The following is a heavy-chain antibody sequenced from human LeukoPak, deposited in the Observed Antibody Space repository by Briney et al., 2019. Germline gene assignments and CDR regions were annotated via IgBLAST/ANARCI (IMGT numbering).Heavy chain of an antibody. CDR2: IYFTGST. Sequence: SETLSLTCTVSGGSVSTGSYYWSWIRQPPGKGLEWIGYIYFTGSTNHNPSLKSRVTISVDTSKNQFSLRLSSVTAADTAVYYCARVRGVEAAKSLGWFDPWGQGTLVTVSS. D-gene: IGHD6-13*01. CDR3: ARVRGVEAAKSLGWFDP. V-gene: IGHV4-61*01. J-gene: IGHJ5*02. CDR1: GGSVSTGSYY.